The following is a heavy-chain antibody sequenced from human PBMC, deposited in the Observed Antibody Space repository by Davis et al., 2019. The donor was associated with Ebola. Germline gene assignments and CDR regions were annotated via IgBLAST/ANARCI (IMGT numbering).Heavy chain of an antibody. Sequence: AASVKVSCKASGYSFTRYYIHWVRQAPGQGPEWMGIINPGGGSTTYAQKFQGRVTMTRDTSTSTVYMELTRLTSEDTAVYYCARGSSSGYDYWGQGALVTVS. V-gene: IGHV1-46*01. CDR3: ARGSSSGYDY. CDR2: INPGGGST. J-gene: IGHJ4*02. CDR1: GYSFTRYY. D-gene: IGHD3-22*01.